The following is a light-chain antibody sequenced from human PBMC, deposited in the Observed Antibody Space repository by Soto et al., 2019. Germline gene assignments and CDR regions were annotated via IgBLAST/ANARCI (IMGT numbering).Light chain of an antibody. CDR3: SSYTSNRGV. Sequence: QSALTQPASVSGSPGQSITISCTGTSSDVGGYNFVCWYQQHPGKAPKLMIYEVTNRPSGVSDRFSGSKSGNTASLTISGLQAEDEADYYCSSYTSNRGVFGTGTKLTVL. CDR2: EVT. J-gene: IGLJ1*01. CDR1: SSDVGGYNF. V-gene: IGLV2-14*01.